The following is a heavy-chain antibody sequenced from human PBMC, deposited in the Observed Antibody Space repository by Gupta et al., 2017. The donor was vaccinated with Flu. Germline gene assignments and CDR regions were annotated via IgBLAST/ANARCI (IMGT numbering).Heavy chain of an antibody. J-gene: IGHJ6*02. Sequence: APGQGLEGMGWISTSNGNKHYAPKLQGRVTMTTDTSTSTAYMEMRSLRSDDTAVYYCARRGVGKNYYYYGMDVWGQGTTVTVSS. D-gene: IGHD2-15*01. CDR3: ARRGVGKNYYYYGMDV. CDR2: ISTSNGNK. V-gene: IGHV1-18*01.